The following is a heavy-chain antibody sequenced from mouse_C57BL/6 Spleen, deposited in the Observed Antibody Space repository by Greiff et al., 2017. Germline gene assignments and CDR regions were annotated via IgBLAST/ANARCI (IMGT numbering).Heavy chain of an antibody. CDR3: AREDFFLYAMDY. J-gene: IGHJ4*01. V-gene: IGHV3-6*01. CDR2: ISYDGSN. CDR1: GYSITSGYY. Sequence: EVKLQESGPGLVKPSQSLSLTCSVTGYSITSGYYWNWIRQFPGNKLEWMGYISYDGSNNYNPSLKNRISITRDTSKNQFFLKLNSVTTEDTATDYCAREDFFLYAMDYWGQGTSVTVSS.